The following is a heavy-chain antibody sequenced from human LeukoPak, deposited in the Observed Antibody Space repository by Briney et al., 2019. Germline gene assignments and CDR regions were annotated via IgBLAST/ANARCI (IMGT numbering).Heavy chain of an antibody. CDR3: ARVGAATYAFDI. CDR2: IKSDGSST. J-gene: IGHJ3*02. CDR1: GFTFDDYA. Sequence: PGGSLRLSCAASGFTFDDYAMHWVRQAPGKGLEWVSRIKSDGSSTSYADSVKGRFTISRDNAKNTLYLQMNSLRAEDTAVYYCARVGAATYAFDIWGQGTMVTVSS. D-gene: IGHD3-16*01. V-gene: IGHV3-74*01.